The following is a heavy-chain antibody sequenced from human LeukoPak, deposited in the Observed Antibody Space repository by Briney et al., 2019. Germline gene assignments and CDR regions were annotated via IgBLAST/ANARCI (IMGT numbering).Heavy chain of an antibody. V-gene: IGHV4-59*01. Sequence: SETLSLTCSVSGGSISSYYWSWIRQPPGKGLEWIGYLYYSGSTNSNPSLKSRVTMSVDTSKNQFSLKLRSVTATDTAVYYCARGGSGISNAFDIWGQGTMVTVSS. D-gene: IGHD3-10*01. J-gene: IGHJ3*02. CDR2: LYYSGST. CDR1: GGSISSYY. CDR3: ARGGSGISNAFDI.